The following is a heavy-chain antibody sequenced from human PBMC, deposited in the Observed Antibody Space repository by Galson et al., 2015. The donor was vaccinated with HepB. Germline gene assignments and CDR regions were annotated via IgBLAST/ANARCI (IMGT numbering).Heavy chain of an antibody. D-gene: IGHD6-19*01. CDR1: GFTFSSYS. V-gene: IGHV3-21*04. J-gene: IGHJ4*02. CDR3: AKDKDPRSGWNTGFDY. Sequence: SLRLSCAASGFTFSSYSMNWVRQAPGKGLEWVSSISSSSSYIYYADSVKGRFTISRDNARNSLYLQMDSLRAEDTALYYCAKDKDPRSGWNTGFDYWGQGTLVTVSS. CDR2: ISSSSSYI.